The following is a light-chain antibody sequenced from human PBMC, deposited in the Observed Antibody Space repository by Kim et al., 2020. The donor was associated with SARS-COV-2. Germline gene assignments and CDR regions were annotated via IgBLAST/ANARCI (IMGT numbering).Light chain of an antibody. CDR2: DAS. V-gene: IGKV1-5*01. CDR3: QQYGSPPHT. CDR1: QSITRC. J-gene: IGKJ2*01. Sequence: DIQMTQSPSTLSASVGDRVTITCRASQSITRCLAWYQQKPGQAPKLLIFDASSWKSGVPSRFSGSGSGTEFTLTISSLQPDDFAAYYCQQYGSPPHTFGQGTKLEI.